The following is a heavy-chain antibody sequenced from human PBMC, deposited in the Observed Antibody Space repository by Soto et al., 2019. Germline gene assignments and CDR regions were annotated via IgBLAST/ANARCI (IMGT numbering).Heavy chain of an antibody. Sequence: QVQLVQSGAEVKKPGASVKVSCKASGYTFTGYYMHWVRQAPGQGLEWMVWINPTSGGTNYAQKFQGCVTMTSDTSISTPYMELSRLRSDDTAVYYCAICPVYGSDAFDIWGQGTMVTVSS. D-gene: IGHD4-17*01. V-gene: IGHV1-2*04. CDR2: INPTSGGT. J-gene: IGHJ3*02. CDR3: AICPVYGSDAFDI. CDR1: GYTFTGYY.